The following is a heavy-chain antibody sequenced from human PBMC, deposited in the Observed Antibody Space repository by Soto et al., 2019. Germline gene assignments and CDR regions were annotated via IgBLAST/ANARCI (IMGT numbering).Heavy chain of an antibody. Sequence: QVQLVESGGGVVQPGRSLRLSCAASGFPFTTYGMHWVREGPGKGLEWVAVISYDGSNKYYADSVKGRLTISRDNSKNTLYLQMNSVRPEDTALYYCVGGQYYFDYRGQGTLVTVSS. CDR1: GFPFTTYG. J-gene: IGHJ4*02. CDR2: ISYDGSNK. CDR3: VGGQYYFDY. D-gene: IGHD3-10*01. V-gene: IGHV3-30*03.